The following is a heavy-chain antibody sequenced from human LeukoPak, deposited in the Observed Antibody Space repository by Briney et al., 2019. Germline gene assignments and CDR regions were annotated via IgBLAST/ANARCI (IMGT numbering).Heavy chain of an antibody. D-gene: IGHD3-22*01. CDR3: ARSGDAMIVHLDY. V-gene: IGHV3-21*01. CDR2: ISSSSSYI. CDR1: GCTFSSYS. J-gene: IGHJ4*02. Sequence: GGSLRLSCAASGCTFSSYSMNWVRQAPGKGLEWVSSISSSSSYIYYADSVKGRFTISRDNAKNSLYLQMNSLRAEDMAVYYCARSGDAMIVHLDYWGQGTLVTVSS.